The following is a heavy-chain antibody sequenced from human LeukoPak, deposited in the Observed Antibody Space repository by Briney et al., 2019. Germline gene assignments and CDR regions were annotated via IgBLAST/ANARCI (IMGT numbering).Heavy chain of an antibody. D-gene: IGHD1-1*01. CDR2: MNPKTGKT. Sequence: ASVKVSCKTSGYSFSSYEINWVRQATGRGLEWVGWMNPKTGKTAYARNLQGRVTITRDTSISTAYMDLSGLRSEDTAVYYCARIRPVTTGLKGYYFDYWGQGTLVTVSS. J-gene: IGHJ4*02. V-gene: IGHV1-8*01. CDR1: GYSFSSYE. CDR3: ARIRPVTTGLKGYYFDY.